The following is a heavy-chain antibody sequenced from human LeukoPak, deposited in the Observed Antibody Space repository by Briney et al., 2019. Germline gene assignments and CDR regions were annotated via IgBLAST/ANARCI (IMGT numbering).Heavy chain of an antibody. V-gene: IGHV4-59*08. J-gene: IGHJ4*02. CDR1: GGSISSYY. CDR3: ARASYSYDINGWVPFDY. D-gene: IGHD3-22*01. CDR2: IYYSGST. Sequence: NPSETLSLTCTVSGGSISSYYWSWIRQPPGKGLEWIGYIYYSGSTNYNPSLKSRVTISGDTSKNQFSLRLSSVTAADTAVYYCARASYSYDINGWVPFDYWGQGTLVTVSS.